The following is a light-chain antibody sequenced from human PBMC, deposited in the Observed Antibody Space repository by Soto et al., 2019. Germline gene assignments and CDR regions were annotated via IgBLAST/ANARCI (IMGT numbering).Light chain of an antibody. Sequence: EIVMTQSPATLSESPGERATLSCRASQSVSSNLAWYQQKRGQAPRLLIYGTSTRATGIPARFSGSGSGTDFILTISRLEPEDFAVYYCQQYGSLPRTFGQGTKVEIK. V-gene: IGKV3-15*01. CDR2: GTS. CDR1: QSVSSN. CDR3: QQYGSLPRT. J-gene: IGKJ1*01.